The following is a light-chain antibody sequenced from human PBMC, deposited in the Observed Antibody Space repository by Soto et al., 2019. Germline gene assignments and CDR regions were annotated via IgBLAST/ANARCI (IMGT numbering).Light chain of an antibody. V-gene: IGKV1-5*03. CDR1: QSISSW. CDR3: QYYNRHPWYT. Sequence: DIQMTQSPSTLSASVVDSVTITCRASQSISSWLAWYQQKPGKAPKRLIYTASSLESGVPSRFSGSGSGKESTLTSSMLQPDDLATYCCQYYNRHPWYTFGQGTKVEIK. J-gene: IGKJ2*01. CDR2: TAS.